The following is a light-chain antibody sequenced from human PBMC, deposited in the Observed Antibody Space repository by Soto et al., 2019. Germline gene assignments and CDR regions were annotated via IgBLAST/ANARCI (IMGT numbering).Light chain of an antibody. CDR3: GADHGSGSHCVSV. CDR2: VGTGGIVG. V-gene: IGLV9-49*01. Sequence: QSVLTQPPSASASLGASVTLTCTLSSGYSNYKVDWYQQRPGKGPRFVMRVGTGGIVGSKGDGIPDRFSVLGSGLNRYLTIKNIQEEDESDYHCGADHGSGSHCVSVFGGGTKLTVL. CDR1: SGYSNYK. J-gene: IGLJ2*01.